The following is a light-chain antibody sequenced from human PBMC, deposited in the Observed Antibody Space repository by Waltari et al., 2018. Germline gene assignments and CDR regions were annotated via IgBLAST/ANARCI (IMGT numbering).Light chain of an antibody. CDR2: EVS. CDR3: SSYTTSSAPGV. J-gene: IGLJ1*01. V-gene: IGLV2-14*01. CDR1: DSDVGAYDF. Sequence: QSALTQPASVSGSPGQSITISCPGTDSDVGAYDFVPWSQQHPGKAPHLIIYEVSNRPSGISNRFSASKSGNTASLTISGLQAEDEADYYCSSYTTSSAPGVFGTGTRVTVL.